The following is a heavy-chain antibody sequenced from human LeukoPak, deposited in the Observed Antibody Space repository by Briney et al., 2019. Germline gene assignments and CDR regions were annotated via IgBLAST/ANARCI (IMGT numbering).Heavy chain of an antibody. CDR3: ARGRPHGNDY. V-gene: IGHV3-15*01. CDR1: GFIFDNAW. Sequence: PGGSLRLSCAGSGFIFDNAWMSWVRQAPGKGPEWVGRIKSKKDGETRNYAAPVKDRFIISRDDSNNILYLQMNSLRVEDTAVYYCARGRPHGNDYWGQGTLVTVSS. D-gene: IGHD4-23*01. J-gene: IGHJ4*02. CDR2: IKSKKDGETR.